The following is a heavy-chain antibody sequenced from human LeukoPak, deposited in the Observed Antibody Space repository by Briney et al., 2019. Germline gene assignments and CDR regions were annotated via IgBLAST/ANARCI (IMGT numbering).Heavy chain of an antibody. J-gene: IGHJ4*02. Sequence: GGSLRLSCAASGFTFSSSGMHWVRQAPGKGLEWVAFIRNDGSSKYYADSVKGRFSISRDNSKNTLYLQMNSLRAEDTAVYYCAREGYYDSSGYLPHWGQGTLVTVSS. D-gene: IGHD3-22*01. CDR2: IRNDGSSK. CDR3: AREGYYDSSGYLPH. V-gene: IGHV3-30*02. CDR1: GFTFSSSG.